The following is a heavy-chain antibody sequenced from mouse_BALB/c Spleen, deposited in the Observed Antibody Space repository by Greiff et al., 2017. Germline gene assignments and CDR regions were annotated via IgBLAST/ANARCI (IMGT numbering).Heavy chain of an antibody. CDR2: INSNGGST. J-gene: IGHJ2*01. D-gene: IGHD2-2*01. CDR1: GFTFSSYG. Sequence: EVHLVESGGGLVQPGGSLKLSCAASGFTFSSYGMSWVRQTPDKRLELVATINSNGGSTYYPDSVKGRFTISRDNAKNTLYLQMSSLKSEDTAMYYCARRGYGYDGDYWGQGTTLTVSS. V-gene: IGHV5-6-3*01. CDR3: ARRGYGYDGDY.